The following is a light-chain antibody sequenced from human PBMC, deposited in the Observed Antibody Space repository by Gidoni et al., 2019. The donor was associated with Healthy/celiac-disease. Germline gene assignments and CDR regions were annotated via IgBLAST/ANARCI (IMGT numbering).Light chain of an antibody. J-gene: IGKJ1*01. Sequence: DIVMTQSPLSLPVTPGEPASISCRSSQSLLHSNGYNYLDWYLQKPGQSLLLLIYLGSNRASGVPDRFSGSGSGTDFTLKISRVEAEDVGVYYCMQALRAFGQGTKVEIK. V-gene: IGKV2-28*01. CDR3: MQALRA. CDR1: QSLLHSNGYNY. CDR2: LGS.